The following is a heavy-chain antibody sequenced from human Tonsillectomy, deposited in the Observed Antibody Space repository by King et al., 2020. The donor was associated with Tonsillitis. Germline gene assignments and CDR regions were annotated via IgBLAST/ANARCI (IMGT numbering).Heavy chain of an antibody. J-gene: IGHJ2*01. D-gene: IGHD3-22*01. V-gene: IGHV4-30-4*07. Sequence: QLQESGPGLVKPSQTLSLTCAVSGGSISSGGYSWSWIRQPPGKGLEWIGYIYYTGSTYYNPSLKSRVTISVDTSKNQFSLKLSSVTAADTAVYYCARVFYDSSGYYSVAYWYFDLWGRGTLVTVSS. CDR2: IYYTGST. CDR3: ARVFYDSSGYYSVAYWYFDL. CDR1: GGSISSGGYS.